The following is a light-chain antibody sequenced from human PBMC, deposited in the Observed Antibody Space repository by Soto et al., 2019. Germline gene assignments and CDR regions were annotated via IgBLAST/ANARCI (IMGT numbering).Light chain of an antibody. Sequence: DIQLTQSPSFLSASVGDRVTITCRASQGISSYLAWYQQKPGKAPNRLIYAASTLQSGVPSRFSGSGSGTEFTLTISSLQPEDFAIYYCQQLDSYPTTFGQGTRLEIK. J-gene: IGKJ5*01. CDR2: AAS. CDR1: QGISSY. V-gene: IGKV1-9*01. CDR3: QQLDSYPTT.